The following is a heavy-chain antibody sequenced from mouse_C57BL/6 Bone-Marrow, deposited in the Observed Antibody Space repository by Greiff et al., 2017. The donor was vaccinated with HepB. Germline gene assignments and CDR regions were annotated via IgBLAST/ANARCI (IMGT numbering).Heavy chain of an antibody. V-gene: IGHV7-1*01. CDR1: GFTFSDFY. CDR2: SRNKANDYTT. Sequence: EVNVVESGGGLVQSGRSLRLSCATSGFTFSDFYMEWVRQAPGKGLEWIAASRNKANDYTTEYSASVKGRFIVSRDTSQSILYLQMNALRAEDTAIYYCARDSPNWGRFAYWGQGTLVTVSA. J-gene: IGHJ3*01. D-gene: IGHD4-1*01. CDR3: ARDSPNWGRFAY.